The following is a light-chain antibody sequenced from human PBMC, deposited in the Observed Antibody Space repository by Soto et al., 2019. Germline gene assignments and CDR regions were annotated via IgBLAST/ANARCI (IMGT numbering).Light chain of an antibody. CDR3: ISYASINTYV. J-gene: IGLJ1*01. Sequence: QSVLTQPASVSGSPGQSLTISCTGTSSDVGGYDYVSWYQQHPGKAPKLMIYDVTNRPSGVSNRFSGSKSGNTASPTISGLQAEDESDYYCISYASINTYVFGTVTKVTVL. V-gene: IGLV2-14*01. CDR1: SSDVGGYDY. CDR2: DVT.